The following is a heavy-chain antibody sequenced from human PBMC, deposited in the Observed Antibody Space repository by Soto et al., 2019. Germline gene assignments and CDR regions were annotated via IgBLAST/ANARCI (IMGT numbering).Heavy chain of an antibody. D-gene: IGHD2-2*01. J-gene: IGHJ4*02. CDR3: AKHIVVVPAATPDY. V-gene: IGHV3-23*01. CDR2: ISGSGGST. Sequence: GGSLRLSCAASGFTFSSYAMSWVRQAPGKGLEWVSAISGSGGSTYYADSVKGRFTISRDNSKNTLYLQMNSLRAEDTAVYYCAKHIVVVPAATPDYWGQGTLVTVSS. CDR1: GFTFSSYA.